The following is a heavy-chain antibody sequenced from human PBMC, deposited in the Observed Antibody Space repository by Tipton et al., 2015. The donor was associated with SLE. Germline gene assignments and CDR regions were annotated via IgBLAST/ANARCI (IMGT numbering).Heavy chain of an antibody. CDR2: IHYTGST. D-gene: IGHD1-26*01. V-gene: IGHV4-39*07. CDR3: ARNPSGGEYRGKFAP. J-gene: IGHJ5*02. CDR1: GASVSSDDYY. Sequence: TLSLTCTVSGASVSSDDYYWGWIRQPPGTGLQWIGNIHYTGSTYYNPSLKGRVTISLDTSRSQFSLKLTSVTAADTAIYYCARNPSGGEYRGKFAPWGQGTLFAV.